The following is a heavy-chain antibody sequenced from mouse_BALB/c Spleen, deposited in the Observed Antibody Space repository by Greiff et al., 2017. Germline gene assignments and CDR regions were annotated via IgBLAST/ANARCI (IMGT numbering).Heavy chain of an antibody. CDR1: GFSLTSYG. Sequence: VMLVESGPGLVAPSQCLSITCTASGFSLTSYGVHWVRQPPGKGLEWLGVIWAGGSTNYNSALMSRLSISKDNSKSQVILKMNSLQTDDTAMYYCARDSERLQEFAYWGQGTLVTVSA. V-gene: IGHV2-9*02. J-gene: IGHJ3*01. CDR3: ARDSERLQEFAY. CDR2: IWAGGST.